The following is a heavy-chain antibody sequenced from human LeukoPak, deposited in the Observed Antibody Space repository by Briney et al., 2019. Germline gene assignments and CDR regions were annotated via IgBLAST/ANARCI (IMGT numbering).Heavy chain of an antibody. Sequence: GGSLRIACAASGFTVITNDMTWVRQAPGKGLEWVSVLYSDGNTKYADSVQGRFTISRDNSKNTLYLEMNSLSPDDTAVYYCARGVEPLAANTLAYWGQGTLVTVSS. V-gene: IGHV3-53*01. CDR1: GFTVITND. CDR3: ARGVEPLAANTLAY. D-gene: IGHD1-14*01. J-gene: IGHJ4*02. CDR2: LYSDGNT.